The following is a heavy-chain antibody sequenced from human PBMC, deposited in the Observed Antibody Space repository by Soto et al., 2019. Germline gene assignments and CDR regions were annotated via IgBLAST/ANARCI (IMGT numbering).Heavy chain of an antibody. Sequence: QVHLVVSGGGVVQPGRSLRLSCAASGFTFSSYGMHWVRQDPGKGLEWVAVISYHGSNKDYADSVKGRFTISRDNSKNTLYLQMNSLRGEDMAVYYCAKDRQLGSSLYYFDYWGQGTLVTVSS. V-gene: IGHV3-30*18. J-gene: IGHJ4*02. CDR3: AKDRQLGSSLYYFDY. CDR1: GFTFSSYG. CDR2: ISYHGSNK. D-gene: IGHD5-18*01.